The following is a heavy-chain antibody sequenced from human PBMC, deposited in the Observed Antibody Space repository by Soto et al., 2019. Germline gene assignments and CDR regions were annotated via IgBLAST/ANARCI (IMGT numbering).Heavy chain of an antibody. CDR2: IYYSGST. Sequence: QLQLQESGPGLVKPSETLSLTCTVSGGSISSSSYYWGWIRQPPGKGLEWIGSIYYSGSTYYNPPPKSRVTVSVDTSKNQFSLKLSSVTAADTAVYYCARHSWDIDYWGQGTLVTVSS. D-gene: IGHD1-26*01. J-gene: IGHJ4*02. V-gene: IGHV4-39*01. CDR3: ARHSWDIDY. CDR1: GGSISSSSYY.